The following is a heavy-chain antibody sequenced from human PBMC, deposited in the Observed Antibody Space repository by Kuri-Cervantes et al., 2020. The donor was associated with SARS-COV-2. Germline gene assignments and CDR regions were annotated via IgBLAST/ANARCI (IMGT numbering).Heavy chain of an antibody. Sequence: GESLKISCAASGFTFSNAWMSWVRQAPGKGLEWVGRIKSKTDGGTTDYAAPVKGRFTISRDDSKNTLYLQMNSLKTEDTAVYYCTTERNDYGSGSYDYWGQGTLVTVSS. V-gene: IGHV3-15*01. CDR2: IKSKTDGGTT. CDR1: GFTFSNAW. D-gene: IGHD3-10*01. CDR3: TTERNDYGSGSYDY. J-gene: IGHJ4*02.